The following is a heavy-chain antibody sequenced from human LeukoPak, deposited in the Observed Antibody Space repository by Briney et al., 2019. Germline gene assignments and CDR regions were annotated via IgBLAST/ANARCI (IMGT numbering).Heavy chain of an antibody. V-gene: IGHV3-23*01. CDR1: GFTFSSYG. J-gene: IGHJ4*02. CDR3: AKSGERRRPYYFDY. CDR2: ITGSGVST. Sequence: PGGSLRLSCAASGFTFSSYGMLWVRQAPGKGLEWASGITGSGVSTYYADSVKGRFTISRDNSKNTLYLQMNSLRAEDTAVYYCAKSGERRRPYYFDYWGQGTLVTVSS. D-gene: IGHD3-10*01.